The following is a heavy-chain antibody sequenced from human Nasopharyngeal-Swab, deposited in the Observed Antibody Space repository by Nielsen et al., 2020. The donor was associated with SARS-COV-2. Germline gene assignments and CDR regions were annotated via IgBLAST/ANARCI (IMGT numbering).Heavy chain of an antibody. CDR2: ISSGGSTI. D-gene: IGHD3-16*01. CDR1: GFAFSTYS. J-gene: IGHJ4*02. Sequence: GESLKISCAASGFAFSTYSMNWVRQAPGKGLEWLSYISSGGSTIYHADSVKGRFTISRDNAKNSMFLQMNGLRVEDTAIYYCARGPYYWGQGALVTVSS. V-gene: IGHV3-48*04. CDR3: ARGPYY.